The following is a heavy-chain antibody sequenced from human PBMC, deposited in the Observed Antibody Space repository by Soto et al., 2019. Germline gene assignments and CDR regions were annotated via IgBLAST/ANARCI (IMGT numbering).Heavy chain of an antibody. D-gene: IGHD3-22*01. CDR2: FDPEDGET. J-gene: IGHJ4*02. V-gene: IGHV1-24*01. CDR1: GYTLTELS. CDR3: ATAGYYYDSSGYPYYFDY. Sequence: ASVKVSCKVSGYTLTELSMHWVRQAPGKGLEWMGGFDPEDGETIYAQKFQGRVTMTEDTSTDTAYMELSSLRSEDTAVYYCATAGYYYDSSGYPYYFDYWGQGTLVTVS.